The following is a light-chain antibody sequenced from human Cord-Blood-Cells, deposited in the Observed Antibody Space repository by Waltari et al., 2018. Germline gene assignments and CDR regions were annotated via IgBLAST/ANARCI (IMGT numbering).Light chain of an antibody. CDR3: QQRSNWPPFT. CDR1: QSVSSY. CDR2: HAS. J-gene: IGKJ3*01. V-gene: IGKV3-11*01. Sequence: EIVLTQPPATLSLSPGERAPLPCRASQSVSSYLAWFQQNPGQAPWFLIYHASNRATGIPARFSGSGSGTDFTLTISSLEPEDFAVYYCQQRSNWPPFTFGPGTKVDIK.